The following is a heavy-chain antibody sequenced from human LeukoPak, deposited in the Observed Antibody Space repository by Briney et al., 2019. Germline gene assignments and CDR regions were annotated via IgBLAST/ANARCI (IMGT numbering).Heavy chain of an antibody. Sequence: SVTLSLTCAVSGGSISSSNWWRWVRQPPRKGLEWIGEIYHSGSTNYNPSLKSRVTISVDKSKNQFSLRLSSVTAADTAVYYCARNLGYCSGGSCYSGGLGYMDVWGKGTTVTISS. CDR2: IYHSGST. CDR1: GGSISSSNW. V-gene: IGHV4-4*02. J-gene: IGHJ6*03. D-gene: IGHD2-15*01. CDR3: ARNLGYCSGGSCYSGGLGYMDV.